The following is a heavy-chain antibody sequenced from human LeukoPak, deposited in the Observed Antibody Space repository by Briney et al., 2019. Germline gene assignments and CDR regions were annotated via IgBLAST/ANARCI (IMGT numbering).Heavy chain of an antibody. CDR1: GGSIGSYY. V-gene: IGHV4-59*01. D-gene: IGHD3-22*01. CDR2: IYYSGST. J-gene: IGHJ3*02. Sequence: SETLSLTCTVSGGSIGSYYWSWIRQPPGKGLEWIGYIYYSGSTNYNPSLKSRVTISVDTSKNQFSLKLSSVTAADTAVYYCARAWGPDSSGYSTGDAFDIWGQGTMVTVSS. CDR3: ARAWGPDSSGYSTGDAFDI.